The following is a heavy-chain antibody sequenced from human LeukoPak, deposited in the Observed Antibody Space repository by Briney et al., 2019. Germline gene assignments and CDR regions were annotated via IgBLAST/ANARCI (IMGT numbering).Heavy chain of an antibody. CDR1: GFTFSSYW. CDR2: INSDGSST. J-gene: IGHJ6*03. Sequence: GGSLRLSCAASGFTFSSYWMHWVRQAPGKGLVWVSRINSDGSSTTYADSVKGRFTISRDNAKNTLYLQMNSLRAEDTAVYYCARDPGYSYMDVWGKGTTVTISS. V-gene: IGHV3-74*01. CDR3: ARDPGYSYMDV.